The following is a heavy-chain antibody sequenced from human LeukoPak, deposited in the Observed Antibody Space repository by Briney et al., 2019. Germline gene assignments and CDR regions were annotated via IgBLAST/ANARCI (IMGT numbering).Heavy chain of an antibody. CDR3: ARMEMDPAMVTNFFDY. CDR2: IHPSGGGT. D-gene: IGHD5-18*01. CDR1: GYTFTNNY. J-gene: IGHJ4*02. V-gene: IGHV1-46*01. Sequence: ASVTVSCKPSGYTFTNNYMHWVRQAPGQGLEWMGVIHPSGGGTNQAPKFQGRLTMTRDTSTATVFMELSSLTSEDTATYYCARMEMDPAMVTNFFDYWGQGTLVTVSS.